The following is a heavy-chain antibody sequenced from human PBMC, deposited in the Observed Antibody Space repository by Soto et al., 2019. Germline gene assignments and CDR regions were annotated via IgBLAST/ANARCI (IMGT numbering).Heavy chain of an antibody. CDR2: IKQDGSEK. CDR3: AREDFLFGYSYGYDLDY. CDR1: GFTFSSYW. Sequence: GGSLRPSCAASGFTFSSYWMSWVRQAPGKGLEWVANIKQDGSEKYYVDSVKGRFTISRDNAKNSLYLQMNSLRAEDTAVYYCAREDFLFGYSYGYDLDYWGQGTLVTVSS. V-gene: IGHV3-7*05. J-gene: IGHJ4*02. D-gene: IGHD5-18*01.